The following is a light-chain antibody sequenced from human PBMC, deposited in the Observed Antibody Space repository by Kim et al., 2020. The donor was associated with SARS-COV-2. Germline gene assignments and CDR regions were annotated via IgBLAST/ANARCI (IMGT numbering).Light chain of an antibody. CDR3: ASWDDSQNAPV. V-gene: IGLV1-44*01. J-gene: IGLJ1*01. Sequence: QSVLTQPPSASATPGQRVTIFCSGSNSNIGRNAVNWYQHLPATAPKLLIYTNNRRPSGVPDRFSGSKSGASASLAISGLHSDDEADYYCASWDDSQNAPVFGTGTKLTVL. CDR1: NSNIGRNA. CDR2: TNN.